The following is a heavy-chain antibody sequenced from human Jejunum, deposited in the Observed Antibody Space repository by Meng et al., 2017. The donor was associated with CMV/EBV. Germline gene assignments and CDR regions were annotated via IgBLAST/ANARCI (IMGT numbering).Heavy chain of an antibody. CDR3: ARDPTPDGSDY. Sequence: RLQWEEAGPGLVKPSETLSLTCTMSGASISDGIYYWGWIRQPPGKGLEWIGSVYYSGSTYYNPSLESRVTISVDTSKNQFSLKLTSVTAADTATYYCARDPTPDGSDYWGRGTLVTVSS. J-gene: IGHJ4*02. CDR1: GASISDGIYY. CDR2: VYYSGST. D-gene: IGHD3-10*01. V-gene: IGHV4-39*06.